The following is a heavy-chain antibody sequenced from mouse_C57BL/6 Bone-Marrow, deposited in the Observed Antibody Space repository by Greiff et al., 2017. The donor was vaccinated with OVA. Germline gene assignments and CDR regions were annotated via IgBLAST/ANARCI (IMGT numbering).Heavy chain of an antibody. CDR1: GFTFSDYG. D-gene: IGHD1-1*01. Sequence: EVKVEESGGGLVKPGGSLKLSCAASGFTFSDYGMHWVRQAPEKGLEWVAYISSGSSTIYYADTVKGRFTITRDNAKNTLCRKMTSRRSEDTAMYDCAGHYYGSTWFAYWGQGTLVTVSA. CDR2: ISSGSSTI. CDR3: AGHYYGSTWFAY. J-gene: IGHJ3*01. V-gene: IGHV5-17*03.